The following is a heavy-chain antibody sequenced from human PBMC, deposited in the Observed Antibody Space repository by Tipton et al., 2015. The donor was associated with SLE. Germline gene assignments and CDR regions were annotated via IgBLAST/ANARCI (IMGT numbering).Heavy chain of an antibody. J-gene: IGHJ4*02. V-gene: IGHV1-18*01. Sequence: QSGAEVKKPGASVKVSCKASGYTFTSYGISWVRQAPGQGLEWMGWISAYNGNTNYVQKLQGRVTMTTDTSTSTAYMELRSLRSDDTAVYYCARRDRGTTEPPNLDYWGQGTLVTVSS. D-gene: IGHD1-14*01. CDR3: ARRDRGTTEPPNLDY. CDR1: GYTFTSYG. CDR2: ISAYNGNT.